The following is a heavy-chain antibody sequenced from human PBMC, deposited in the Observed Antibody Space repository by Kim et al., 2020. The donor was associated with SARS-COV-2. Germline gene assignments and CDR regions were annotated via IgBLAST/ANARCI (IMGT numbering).Heavy chain of an antibody. D-gene: IGHD3-9*01. J-gene: IGHJ4*02. V-gene: IGHV3-11*04. CDR3: ATTGYEHDY. Sequence: GGSLRLSCAASGFTFSGYYMGWIRQAPGKGPQWVSYISARSTKRLYADSVKGRFTISRDNAKNSLYLQMNSLKLEDSAIYYCATTGYEHDYWGKGTLVTV. CDR2: ISARSTKR. CDR1: GFTFSGYY.